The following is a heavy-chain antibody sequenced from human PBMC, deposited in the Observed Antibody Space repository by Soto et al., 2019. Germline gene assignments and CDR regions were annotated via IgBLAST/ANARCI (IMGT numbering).Heavy chain of an antibody. CDR1: GYTLTKLS. CDR3: AALTGAYNDYYYGMDV. D-gene: IGHD5-12*01. J-gene: IGHJ6*02. V-gene: IGHV1-24*01. CDR2: FDPEDGEI. Sequence: ASVKVSCKVSGYTLTKLSMDWVRQAPGKGLEWMGGFDPEDGEIIYAQKFQGRVTMTEDTSAETAYMELSSLRSEDTAVYYCAALTGAYNDYYYGMDVWGQGTTVTVSS.